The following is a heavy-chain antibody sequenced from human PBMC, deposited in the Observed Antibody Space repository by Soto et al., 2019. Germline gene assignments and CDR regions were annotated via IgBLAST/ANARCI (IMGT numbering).Heavy chain of an antibody. J-gene: IGHJ4*02. Sequence: EVQLLESGGGLVQPGGSLRLSCAASGFTFSSYAMSWVRQAPGKGLEWVSAISGSGGSTYYADSVKGRFTISRDNSKNXXYLQMNSLRAEDTAVYYCAKTVLSLGELSLYYFDYWGQGTLVTVSS. V-gene: IGHV3-23*01. CDR3: AKTVLSLGELSLYYFDY. D-gene: IGHD3-16*02. CDR2: ISGSGGST. CDR1: GFTFSSYA.